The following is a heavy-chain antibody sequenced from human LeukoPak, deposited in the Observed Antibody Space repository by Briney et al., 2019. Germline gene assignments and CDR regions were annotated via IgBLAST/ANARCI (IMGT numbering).Heavy chain of an antibody. V-gene: IGHV4-59*01. J-gene: IGHJ5*02. CDR1: GGSISSYY. CDR2: IYYSGST. Sequence: KPSETLSLTCTVSGGSISSYYWSWIRQPPGKGLEWLGYIYYSGSTNYNPSLKSRVTISVDTSKNQFSLKLSSVTAADTAVYYCARGLRFLEWLFEASWFDPWGQGTLVTVSS. CDR3: ARGLRFLEWLFEASWFDP. D-gene: IGHD3-3*01.